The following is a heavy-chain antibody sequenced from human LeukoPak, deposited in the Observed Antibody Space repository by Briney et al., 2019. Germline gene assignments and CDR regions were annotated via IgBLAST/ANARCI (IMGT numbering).Heavy chain of an antibody. V-gene: IGHV3-23*01. J-gene: IGHJ4*02. CDR3: AKDLGSSDWYIDY. CDR2: NSGGGST. CDR1: GFTFSDYS. Sequence: GGSLRLSCAASGFTFSDYSMNWVRQAPGKGLEWVSANSGGGSTYYADSVKGRFTISRDNSKSTVYLQMNSLRAEDTAIYYCAKDLGSSDWYIDYWGQGTLVTVSS. D-gene: IGHD6-19*01.